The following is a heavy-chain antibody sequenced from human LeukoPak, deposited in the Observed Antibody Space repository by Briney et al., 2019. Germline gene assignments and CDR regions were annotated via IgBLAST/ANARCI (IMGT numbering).Heavy chain of an antibody. J-gene: IGHJ4*02. D-gene: IGHD3-3*01. CDR1: GFTFSSYG. CDR2: ISYDGSNK. Sequence: GGSLRLSCAASGFTFSSYGMHWVRQAPGKGLEWVAVISYDGSNKYYADSVKGRFTISRDNSKNTLYLQMNSLRAEDTAVYYCAKDAYYDFWSGYQIDYWGQGTLVTVSS. CDR3: AKDAYYDFWSGYQIDY. V-gene: IGHV3-30*18.